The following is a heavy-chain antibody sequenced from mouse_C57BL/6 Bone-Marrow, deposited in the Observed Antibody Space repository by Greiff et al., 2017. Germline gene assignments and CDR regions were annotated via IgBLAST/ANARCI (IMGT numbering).Heavy chain of an antibody. V-gene: IGHV1-81*01. CDR2: IYPRSGNT. Sequence: VKLVESGAELARPGASVKLSCKASGYTFTSYGISWVKQRTGQGLEWIGEIYPRSGNTYYNEKFKGKATLTADKSSSTAYMELRSLTSEDSAVYFCSRADYDGTFDVWGTGTTVTVSS. D-gene: IGHD1-1*01. CDR1: GYTFTSYG. J-gene: IGHJ1*03. CDR3: SRADYDGTFDV.